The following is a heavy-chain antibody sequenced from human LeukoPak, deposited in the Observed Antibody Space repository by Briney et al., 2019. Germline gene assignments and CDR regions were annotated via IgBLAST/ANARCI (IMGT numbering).Heavy chain of an antibody. CDR2: ISTSSSYI. D-gene: IGHD3-3*01. CDR3: ARDLSHYDFWNLNWFDP. CDR1: GFTFSSYS. Sequence: PGGSLRLSCAASGFTFSSYSMNWVRQAPGKGLEWVSSISTSSSYIYYADSVKGRFTISRDNAKNSLYLQMNSLRAEDTAVYYCARDLSHYDFWNLNWFDPWGQGTLVTVSS. V-gene: IGHV3-21*01. J-gene: IGHJ5*02.